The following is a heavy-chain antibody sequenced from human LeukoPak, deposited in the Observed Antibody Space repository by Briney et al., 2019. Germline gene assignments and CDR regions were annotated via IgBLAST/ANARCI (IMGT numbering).Heavy chain of an antibody. CDR3: VEVAAGARYFDY. V-gene: IGHV4-39*07. CDR1: GGSISSSSYY. CDR2: IYYSGST. Sequence: PSETLSLTCTVSGGSISSSSYYWGWIRQPPGKGLEWIGSIYYSGSTYYNPSLKSRVTISVDKSKNQFSLKLSSVTAADTAVYYCVEVAAGARYFDYWGQGTLVTVSS. D-gene: IGHD6-13*01. J-gene: IGHJ4*02.